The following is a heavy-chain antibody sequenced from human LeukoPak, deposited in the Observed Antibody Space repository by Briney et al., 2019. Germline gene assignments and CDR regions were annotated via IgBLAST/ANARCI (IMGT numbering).Heavy chain of an antibody. J-gene: IGHJ4*02. CDR1: GYTFTSYD. D-gene: IGHD6-13*01. V-gene: IGHV1-8*01. CDR3: ARGLLKQLLDY. Sequence: ASVKASCKASGYTFTSYDINCVRQATGQGLEWMGWINPNSGNTGYAQKFQGRVTMTRNTSISTAYMELSSLRSEDTAVYCCARGLLKQLLDYWGQGTLVTVSS. CDR2: INPNSGNT.